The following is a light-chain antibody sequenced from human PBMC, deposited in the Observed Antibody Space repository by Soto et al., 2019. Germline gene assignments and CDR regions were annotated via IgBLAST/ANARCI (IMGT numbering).Light chain of an antibody. V-gene: IGLV2-14*03. CDR3: SSYTGSTSLVYD. CDR2: DVA. CDR1: SSDVGRYNF. Sequence: QSALTQPASVSGSPGQSISISCTGTSSDVGRYNFVSWYQQRPGKAPKLIMYDVANRPSGISNRFSGSKSGNTASLTISGLQAEDEADYYCSSYTGSTSLVYDFGTGTKLTVL. J-gene: IGLJ1*01.